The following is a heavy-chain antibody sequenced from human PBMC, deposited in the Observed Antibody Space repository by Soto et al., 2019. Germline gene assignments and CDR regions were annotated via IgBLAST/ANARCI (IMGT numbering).Heavy chain of an antibody. Sequence: QVHLVESGGGVVQPGRSLRLSCAASGFTFSNNGMHWVRQAPGKGLEWVADISYDGSKKYYVESVKVRFTISRDNSKNTLYLQMNSLRPEDTAVYYCAKDRVESGLGEVDYWGQGTLVTVSS. CDR1: GFTFSNNG. CDR3: AKDRVESGLGEVDY. V-gene: IGHV3-30*18. D-gene: IGHD3-16*01. J-gene: IGHJ4*02. CDR2: ISYDGSKK.